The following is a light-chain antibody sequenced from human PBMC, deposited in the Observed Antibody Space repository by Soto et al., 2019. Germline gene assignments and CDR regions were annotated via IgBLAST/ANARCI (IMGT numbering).Light chain of an antibody. J-gene: IGKJ5*01. CDR1: QSVGSIY. CDR3: QQYGSSPIT. V-gene: IGKV3-20*01. Sequence: MSQSKGSQSVSQGKRVRLWCRPSQSVGSIYLAWYQQKPGQAPRLLIYGTSSRATGIPDRFSGSRSGTDFSLTICRLEPEDFAVYYCQQYGSSPITFGQGTRLEI. CDR2: GTS.